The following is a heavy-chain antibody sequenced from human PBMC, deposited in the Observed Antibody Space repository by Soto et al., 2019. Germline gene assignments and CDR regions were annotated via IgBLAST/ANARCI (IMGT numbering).Heavy chain of an antibody. Sequence: EVQLVESGGGSVQPGGSLRLSCAASGFTFSNYWMSWVRQAPGKGLEWVANIKQDGSERYYVDSVKGRFTISRDNAKNSLYLQMNGLRGEDTAVYYCTREVMDVWGPGTTVTVSS. CDR2: IKQDGSER. V-gene: IGHV3-7*01. J-gene: IGHJ6*02. CDR1: GFTFSNYW. CDR3: TREVMDV.